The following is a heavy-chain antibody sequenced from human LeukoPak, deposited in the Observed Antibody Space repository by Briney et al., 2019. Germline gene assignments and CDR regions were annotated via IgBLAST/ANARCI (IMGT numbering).Heavy chain of an antibody. D-gene: IGHD1-1*01. J-gene: IGHJ5*02. CDR2: IQLSGNT. V-gene: IGHV4-4*09. Sequence: SETLSLTCTVSDGSFSSFSWSWIRQPAGNGLEWIGYIQLSGNTNYNPALKSRVSISLDTSKNQFSLHLSSVTAADTAVYYCARLIRAWNDHFDPWGQGTLVTVFS. CDR3: ARLIRAWNDHFDP. CDR1: DGSFSSFS.